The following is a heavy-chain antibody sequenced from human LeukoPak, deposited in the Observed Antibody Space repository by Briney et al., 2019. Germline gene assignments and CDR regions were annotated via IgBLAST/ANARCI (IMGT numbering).Heavy chain of an antibody. Sequence: SETLSLTCTVSGGSISSYQWSWIRQPPGKGLEWIGYISYSGFTNYNPSLKSRVTISLDTSKNQFSLKLSSVTAADTAVYYCARTLRAYYDFWSGSNDAFDIWGQGTMVTVSS. V-gene: IGHV4-59*08. CDR2: ISYSGFT. CDR1: GGSISSYQ. D-gene: IGHD3-3*01. CDR3: ARTLRAYYDFWSGSNDAFDI. J-gene: IGHJ3*02.